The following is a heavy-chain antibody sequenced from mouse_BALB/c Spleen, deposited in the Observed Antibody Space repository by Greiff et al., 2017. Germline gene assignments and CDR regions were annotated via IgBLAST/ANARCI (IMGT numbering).Heavy chain of an antibody. CDR3: ARGPLWGYWYFDV. V-gene: IGHV2-2*02. D-gene: IGHD6-1*01. Sequence: QVQLQQSGPGLVQPSQSLSITCTVSGFSLTSYGVHWVRQSPGKGLEWLGVIWSGGSTDYNAAFISRLSISKDNSKSQVFFKMNSLQANDTAIYYCARGPLWGYWYFDVWGAGTTVTVSS. CDR1: GFSLTSYG. J-gene: IGHJ1*01. CDR2: IWSGGST.